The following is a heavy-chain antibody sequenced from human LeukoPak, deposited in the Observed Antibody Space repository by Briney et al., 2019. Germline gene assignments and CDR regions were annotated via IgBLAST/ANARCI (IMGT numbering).Heavy chain of an antibody. D-gene: IGHD5-18*01. CDR3: ARDLVDTAMPFDY. J-gene: IGHJ4*02. CDR2: ISYVGSNK. Sequence: GGSLRLSCAASGFTFSSYAMHWVRQAPGKGLEWVAVISYVGSNKYYADSVKGRFTISRDNSKNTLYLQMNSLRAEDTAVYYCARDLVDTAMPFDYWGQGTLVTVSS. CDR1: GFTFSSYA. V-gene: IGHV3-30-3*01.